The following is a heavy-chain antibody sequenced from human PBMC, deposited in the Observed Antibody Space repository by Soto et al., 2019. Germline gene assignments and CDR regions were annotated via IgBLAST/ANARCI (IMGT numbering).Heavy chain of an antibody. Sequence: ASVKVSCKASGYTFTSYGISWVRQAPGQGLEWMGWISAYNGNTNYAQKLQGRVTMTTDTSTSTAYMELRSLRSDDTAVYYCARVKHLEVVVIAILLDAFDIWGQGTMVTVSS. D-gene: IGHD2-21*01. J-gene: IGHJ3*02. V-gene: IGHV1-18*01. CDR1: GYTFTSYG. CDR3: ARVKHLEVVVIAILLDAFDI. CDR2: ISAYNGNT.